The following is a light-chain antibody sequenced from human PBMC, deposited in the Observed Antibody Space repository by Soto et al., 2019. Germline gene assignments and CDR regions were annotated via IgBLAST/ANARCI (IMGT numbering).Light chain of an antibody. J-gene: IGKJ1*01. Sequence: EIVMTHSPGTLSVSPCGRATLSFSASQTVSSTFSGCYQKTPRQPTRLLICDASRRATGLPDWFSGGGSGNVFPITSSRLAPEYFAVYYWQQYNNWWTFGQGTKVDI. CDR1: QTVSSTF. CDR3: QQYNNWWT. CDR2: DAS. V-gene: IGKV3D-20*02.